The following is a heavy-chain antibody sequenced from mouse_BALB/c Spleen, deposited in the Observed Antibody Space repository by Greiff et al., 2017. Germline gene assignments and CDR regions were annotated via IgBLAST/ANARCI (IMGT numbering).Heavy chain of an antibody. J-gene: IGHJ3*01. CDR1: GYTFTSYW. CDR2: INPSTGYT. V-gene: IGHV1-7*01. Sequence: VQLQQSGAELAKPGASVKMSCKASGYTFTSYWMHWVKQRPGQGLEWIGYINPSTGYTEYNQKFKDKATLTADKSSSTAYMQLSSLTSEDSAVYYCARWKGAWFAYWGQGTLVTVSA. CDR3: ARWKGAWFAY.